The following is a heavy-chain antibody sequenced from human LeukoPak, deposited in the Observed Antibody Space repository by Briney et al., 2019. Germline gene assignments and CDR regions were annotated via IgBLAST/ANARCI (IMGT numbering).Heavy chain of an antibody. J-gene: IGHJ4*02. CDR1: GFTFSSYA. V-gene: IGHV3-23*01. Sequence: GGSLRLSCAASGFTFSSYAMSWVRQAPVKVLEWVSAIGGSGGSTYYADSVKGRFTISRDNSKNTLYLQMNSLRAEDTAVYYCAKVPDSISSWYDYWGQGTLVTVSS. CDR3: AKVPDSISSWYDY. CDR2: IGGSGGST. D-gene: IGHD6-13*01.